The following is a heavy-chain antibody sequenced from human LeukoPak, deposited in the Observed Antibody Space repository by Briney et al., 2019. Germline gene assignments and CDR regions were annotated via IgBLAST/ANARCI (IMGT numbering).Heavy chain of an antibody. D-gene: IGHD6-19*01. CDR3: GGGAVAGTLRASGYYYMDV. Sequence: ASVKVSCKASGGTFSSYAISWVRQAPGQGLEWMGGIIPIFGTANYAQKFQGRVTITADESTSTAYMELSSLRSEDTAVYYCGGGAVAGTLRASGYYYMDVWGKGTTVTVSS. CDR1: GGTFSSYA. J-gene: IGHJ6*03. CDR2: IIPIFGTA. V-gene: IGHV1-69*13.